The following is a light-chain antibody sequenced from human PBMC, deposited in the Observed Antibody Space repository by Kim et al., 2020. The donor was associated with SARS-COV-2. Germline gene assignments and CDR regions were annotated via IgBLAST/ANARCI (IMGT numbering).Light chain of an antibody. CDR3: QTWGIGIQV. Sequence: AVRATCTLGRGHRSADIEWHQQQPEKGTRYLIKLNSDGSHDKGDGIPERFSGASSGPERYLTISSLQSEDEADYYCQTWGIGIQVFGGGTQLTVL. V-gene: IGLV4-69*01. CDR2: LNSDGSH. J-gene: IGLJ3*02. CDR1: RGHRSAD.